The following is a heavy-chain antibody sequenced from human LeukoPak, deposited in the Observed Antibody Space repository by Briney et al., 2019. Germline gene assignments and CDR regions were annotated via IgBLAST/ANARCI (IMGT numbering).Heavy chain of an antibody. V-gene: IGHV4-4*07. CDR2: IYTSGST. J-gene: IGHJ3*02. CDR1: GGSISSYY. Sequence: SETLSLTCTVSGGSISSYYWSWIRQPAGKGLEWIGRIYTSGSTNYNPSPKSRVTMSVDTSKNQFSLKLSSVTAADTAVYYCARAYDILTGSEGDAFDIWGQGTMVTVSS. CDR3: ARAYDILTGSEGDAFDI. D-gene: IGHD3-9*01.